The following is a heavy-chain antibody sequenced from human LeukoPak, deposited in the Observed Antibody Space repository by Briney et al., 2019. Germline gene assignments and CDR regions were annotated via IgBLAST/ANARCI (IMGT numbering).Heavy chain of an antibody. CDR2: NYHSGST. CDR3: ARTYSSGWSYDY. D-gene: IGHD6-19*01. J-gene: IGHJ4*02. CDR1: GGSISSGGYY. Sequence: SETLSLTCTVSGGSISSGGYYWSWIRQPPGKGLEWIGYNYHSGSTYYNPSLKSRVTISVDRSKNQFSLKLSSVTAADTAVYYCARTYSSGWSYDYWGQGTLVTVSS. V-gene: IGHV4-30-2*01.